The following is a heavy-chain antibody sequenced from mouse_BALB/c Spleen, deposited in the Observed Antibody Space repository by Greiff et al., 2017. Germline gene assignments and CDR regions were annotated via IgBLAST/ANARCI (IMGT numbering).Heavy chain of an antibody. Sequence: EVKLVESGGGLVQPGGSRKLSCAASGFTFSSFGMHWVRQAPEKGLEWVAYISSGSSTIYYADTVKGRFTISRDNPKNTLFLQMTSLRSEDTAMYYCAREYEEPFMDYWGQGTSVTVSS. CDR2: ISSGSSTI. J-gene: IGHJ4*01. CDR3: AREYEEPFMDY. V-gene: IGHV5-17*02. CDR1: GFTFSSFG. D-gene: IGHD2-10*02.